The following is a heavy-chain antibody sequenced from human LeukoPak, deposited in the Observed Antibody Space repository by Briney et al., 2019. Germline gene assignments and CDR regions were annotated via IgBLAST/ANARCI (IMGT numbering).Heavy chain of an antibody. D-gene: IGHD3-10*01. CDR1: GYTFTSYY. V-gene: IGHV1-46*01. CDR3: ARDQASGREPSTFDY. Sequence: ASVKVSCKASGYTFTSYYMHWVRQAPGQGLEWMGIINPSGGSTSYAQKFQGRVTMTRDTSTSTVYMGLSSPRSEDTAVYYCARDQASGREPSTFDYWGQGTLVTVSS. J-gene: IGHJ4*02. CDR2: INPSGGST.